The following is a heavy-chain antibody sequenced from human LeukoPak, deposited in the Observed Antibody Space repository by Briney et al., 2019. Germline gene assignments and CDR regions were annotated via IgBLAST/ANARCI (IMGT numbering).Heavy chain of an antibody. CDR2: ISYDGSNK. D-gene: IGHD3-22*01. J-gene: IGHJ4*02. CDR1: GFTFSSYG. V-gene: IGHV3-30*18. CDR3: ANAPYYYDSSGYFY. Sequence: PGGSLRLSCAASGFTFSSYGMHWVRQAPGKGLEWVAVISYDGSNKYYADSAKGRSTISRDNSKNTLYLQMNSLRAEDTAVYYCANAPYYYDSSGYFYWGQGTLVTVSS.